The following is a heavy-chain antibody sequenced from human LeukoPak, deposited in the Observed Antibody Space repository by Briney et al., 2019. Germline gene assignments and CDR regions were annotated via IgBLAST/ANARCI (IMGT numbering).Heavy chain of an antibody. CDR1: GGSISSYY. D-gene: IGHD2-15*01. J-gene: IGHJ5*02. CDR3: ARGLGYCSGGSCDWFDP. CDR2: IYYSGST. V-gene: IGHV4-59*01. Sequence: SETLSLTCTVSGGSISSYYWSWIRQPPGKGLEWIGYIYYSGSTNYNPSLKSRVTISVDTSKNQFSLKLSSVTAAGTAAYYCARGLGYCSGGSCDWFDPWGQGTLVTVSS.